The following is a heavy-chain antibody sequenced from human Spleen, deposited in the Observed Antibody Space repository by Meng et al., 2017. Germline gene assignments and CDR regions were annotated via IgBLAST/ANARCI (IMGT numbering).Heavy chain of an antibody. J-gene: IGHJ4*02. CDR1: GDSVSSNRAA. CDR2: TYYKSKWYN. Sequence: QVQLQQSGPGLVKPSQTLSLTCAIAGDSVSSNRAAWNWIRQSPSGGLEWLGRTYYKSKWYNDHAESVKSRITIHPATSKNQFSLQLNSVTPEDTAVYYCARDPAACDFWGQGSLVTVSS. V-gene: IGHV6-1*01. D-gene: IGHD6-25*01. CDR3: ARDPAACDF.